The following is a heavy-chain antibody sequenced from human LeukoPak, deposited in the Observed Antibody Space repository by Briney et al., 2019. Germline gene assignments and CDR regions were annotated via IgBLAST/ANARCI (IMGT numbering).Heavy chain of an antibody. J-gene: IGHJ4*02. Sequence: GGSLRLSCAASGFTVSSNYMSWVRQAPGKGLEWVSVIYSGSSTYYADSVKGRFTISRDNSKNTLYLQMNSLRAEDTAVYYCARSATVVTELAFDYWGQGTLVTVSS. V-gene: IGHV3-53*01. CDR3: ARSATVVTELAFDY. CDR1: GFTVSSNY. CDR2: IYSGSST. D-gene: IGHD4-23*01.